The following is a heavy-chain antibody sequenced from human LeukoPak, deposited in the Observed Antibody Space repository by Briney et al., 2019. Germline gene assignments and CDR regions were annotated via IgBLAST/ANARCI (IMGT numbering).Heavy chain of an antibody. V-gene: IGHV4-39*02. Sequence: SETLSLTRSVSGGSINSNSHQWDWIRQAPGKGLEWIGNIYYSGTNSYNPSLKSRVTISVDTSKNHFSLRLTSVTAADTAVYYCARRGDISTDYAFDYWGQGTLVTVSS. D-gene: IGHD3-9*01. CDR3: ARRGDISTDYAFDY. CDR1: GGSINSNSHQ. J-gene: IGHJ4*02. CDR2: IYYSGTN.